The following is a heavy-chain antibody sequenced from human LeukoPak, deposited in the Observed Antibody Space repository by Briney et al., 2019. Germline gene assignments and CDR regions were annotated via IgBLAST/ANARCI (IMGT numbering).Heavy chain of an antibody. J-gene: IGHJ4*02. CDR2: IDPSDSYT. CDR3: ARQRYSYYNDY. CDR1: GYSFTNYW. Sequence: PGESPKISCKGSGYSFTNYWITWVCQMPGKGLEWMGRIDPSDSYTNYSPSFQGHVTISTDKSTTTAYLQWSSLKASDTAMYYCARQRYSYYNDYWGQGTLVTVSS. D-gene: IGHD5-18*01. V-gene: IGHV5-10-1*01.